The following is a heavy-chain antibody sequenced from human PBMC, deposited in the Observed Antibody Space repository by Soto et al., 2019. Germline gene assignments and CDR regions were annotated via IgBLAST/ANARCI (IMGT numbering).Heavy chain of an antibody. D-gene: IGHD6-19*01. CDR1: GYTFTSYD. Sequence: ASVKVSCKASGYTFTSYDINWVRQATGQGLEWMGWMNPNRGNTGYAQKFQGRVTMTRNTSISTAYMELSSLRSEDTAVYYCARGLYSSGWYHYYGMDVWGQGTTVTVSS. J-gene: IGHJ6*02. V-gene: IGHV1-8*01. CDR2: MNPNRGNT. CDR3: ARGLYSSGWYHYYGMDV.